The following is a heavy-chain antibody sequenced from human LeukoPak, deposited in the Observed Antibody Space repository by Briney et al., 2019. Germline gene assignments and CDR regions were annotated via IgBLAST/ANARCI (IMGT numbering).Heavy chain of an antibody. CDR1: GFTFSSYA. CDR2: ISGSGGST. Sequence: GGSLRLSCAASGFTFSSYAMSWVRQAPGKGLEWVSAISGSGGSTYYADSVKGRFTISRDNAKNSLYLQMNSLRAEDTAVYYCARVGYCSSTSCYTAGSPAFDYWGQGTLVTVSS. D-gene: IGHD2-2*02. V-gene: IGHV3-23*01. J-gene: IGHJ4*02. CDR3: ARVGYCSSTSCYTAGSPAFDY.